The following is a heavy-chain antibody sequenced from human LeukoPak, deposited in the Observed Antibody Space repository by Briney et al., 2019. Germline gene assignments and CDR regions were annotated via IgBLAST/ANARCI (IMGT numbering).Heavy chain of an antibody. V-gene: IGHV4-31*03. CDR3: ARLSYPDTFHFDY. D-gene: IGHD1-14*01. CDR1: GGSISSGGYY. J-gene: IGHJ4*02. Sequence: PSQTLSLTCTVSGGSISSGGYYWSWIRQHPGKGLEWIGYIYYSGSTNYNPSLKSRVTISVDTSKNQFSLKLSSVTAADTAVYYCARLSYPDTFHFDYWGQGTLVTVSS. CDR2: IYYSGST.